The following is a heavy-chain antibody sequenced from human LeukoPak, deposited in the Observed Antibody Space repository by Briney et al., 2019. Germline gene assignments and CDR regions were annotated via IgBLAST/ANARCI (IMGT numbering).Heavy chain of an antibody. Sequence: SVKVSCKASRGTFSSYAISWVRQAPGQGLEWMGVIIPIFGTANYAQKFQGRVTITADKSTSTAYMELSSLRSEDTAVYYCARDLSQGRAVAGYFDNWGQGTLVTVSS. D-gene: IGHD6-19*01. CDR1: RGTFSSYA. CDR2: IIPIFGTA. V-gene: IGHV1-69*06. CDR3: ARDLSQGRAVAGYFDN. J-gene: IGHJ4*02.